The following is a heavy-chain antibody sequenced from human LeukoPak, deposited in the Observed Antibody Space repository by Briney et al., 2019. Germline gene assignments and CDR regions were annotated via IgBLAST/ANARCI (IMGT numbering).Heavy chain of an antibody. V-gene: IGHV1-69*13. Sequence: ASVKVSCKASGGTFSSYAISWVRQAPGRGLEWMGGIIPIFGTANYAQKFQGRVTITADESTSTAYMELSSLRSEDTAVYYCAHNYYDSSGYYSPLGYWGQGTLVTVSS. CDR3: AHNYYDSSGYYSPLGY. D-gene: IGHD3-22*01. CDR2: IIPIFGTA. CDR1: GGTFSSYA. J-gene: IGHJ4*02.